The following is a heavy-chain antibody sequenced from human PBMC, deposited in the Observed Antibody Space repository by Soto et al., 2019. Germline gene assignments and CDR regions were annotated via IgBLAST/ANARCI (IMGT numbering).Heavy chain of an antibody. CDR2: INPSGGST. D-gene: IGHD3-3*01. Sequence: ASVKVSCKASGYTFTSYYMHWVRQAPGQGLEWMGIINPSGGSTSYAQKFQGRVTMTRDTSTSTVYMELSSLRSEDTAVYYCARNYEDYDFWSGFDYWGQGTLVTVSS. J-gene: IGHJ4*02. V-gene: IGHV1-46*01. CDR3: ARNYEDYDFWSGFDY. CDR1: GYTFTSYY.